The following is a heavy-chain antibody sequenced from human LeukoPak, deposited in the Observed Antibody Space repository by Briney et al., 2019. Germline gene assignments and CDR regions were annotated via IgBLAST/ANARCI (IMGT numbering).Heavy chain of an antibody. CDR1: GFTFSSYW. CDR2: INSDGSST. V-gene: IGHV3-74*01. J-gene: IGHJ6*03. Sequence: GGSLRLSCAASGFTFSSYWMHWVRQAPGKGLVWVSRINSDGSSTSYADSVKGRFTISRDNAKNTLYLQMNSLRAEDTAVYYCARGPQGYYYYMDVWGKGTTVTISS. CDR3: ARGPQGYYYYMDV.